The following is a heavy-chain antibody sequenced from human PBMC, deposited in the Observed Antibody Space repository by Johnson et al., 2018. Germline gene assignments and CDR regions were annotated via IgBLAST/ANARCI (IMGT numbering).Heavy chain of an antibody. CDR1: GFTLSDYY. CDR3: AAWSGGSRDLEH. Sequence: QLVETGGGVVQPGRSLRLSCAASGFTLSDYYLSWIRQAPGKGLDWVSYSSRAGPIYYGDSVRGRFTISRDNAKNSLYLQMNNLRAEDTAVYFCAAWSGGSRDLEHGGQGTLVTVSS. CDR2: SSRAGPI. D-gene: IGHD3-3*01. V-gene: IGHV3-11*01. J-gene: IGHJ1*01.